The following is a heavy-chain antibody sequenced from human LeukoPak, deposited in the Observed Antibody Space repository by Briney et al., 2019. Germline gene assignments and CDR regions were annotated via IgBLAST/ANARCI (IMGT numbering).Heavy chain of an antibody. J-gene: IGHJ4*02. V-gene: IGHV1-46*01. D-gene: IGHD3-22*01. CDR1: GYTFTSYY. CDR2: INPTGGST. Sequence: GASVKVSCKASGYTFTSYYMHWVRQAPGQGLEWMGIINPTGGSTRYAQKFQGRVTMTRDMSTRTVYMELSSLRSEDTAVYYCARDLLEGDSSGLIDYWGQGTLVTVSS. CDR3: ARDLLEGDSSGLIDY.